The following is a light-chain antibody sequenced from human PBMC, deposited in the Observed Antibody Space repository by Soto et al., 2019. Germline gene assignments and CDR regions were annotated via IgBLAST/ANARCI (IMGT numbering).Light chain of an antibody. CDR3: SSYTSSSTRV. V-gene: IGLV2-14*01. CDR1: SSDVGGYNY. J-gene: IGLJ3*02. Sequence: QAVLTQPASVSGSPGQSITISCTGTSSDVGGYNYVSWYQQHPGKAPKLMIDEVSNRPSGVSNRFSGSKSGNTASLIISGLQAEDEADYYCSSYTSSSTRVFGGGTQLTVL. CDR2: EVS.